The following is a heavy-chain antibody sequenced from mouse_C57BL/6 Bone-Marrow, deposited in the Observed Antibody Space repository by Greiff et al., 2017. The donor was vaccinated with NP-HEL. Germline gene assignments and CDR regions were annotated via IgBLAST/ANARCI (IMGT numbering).Heavy chain of an antibody. CDR3: TTCYYGSNWFAY. CDR1: GFNIKDDY. CDR2: IDPENGYT. D-gene: IGHD1-1*01. Sequence: EVKLQESGAELVRPGASVKLSCTASGFNIKDDYMHWVKQRPEQGLEWIGWIDPENGYTEYASKFQGKATITADTSSNTAYLQLSSLTSEDTAVYYCTTCYYGSNWFAYWGQGTLVTVSA. V-gene: IGHV14-4*01. J-gene: IGHJ3*01.